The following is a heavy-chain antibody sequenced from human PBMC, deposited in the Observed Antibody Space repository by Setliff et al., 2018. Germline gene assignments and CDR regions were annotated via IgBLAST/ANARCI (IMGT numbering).Heavy chain of an antibody. Sequence: RGESLKISCKGSGYSFTDYWIAWVRQTPGKGLEWMGTIYPGNADTRYSPSFQGQVTISTDTSINTAFLQWNNLKASDTAVYYCARRGERFFNWFDPWGQGTLVTVS. J-gene: IGHJ5*02. V-gene: IGHV5-51*01. CDR2: IYPGNADT. D-gene: IGHD2-21*01. CDR1: GYSFTDYW. CDR3: ARRGERFFNWFDP.